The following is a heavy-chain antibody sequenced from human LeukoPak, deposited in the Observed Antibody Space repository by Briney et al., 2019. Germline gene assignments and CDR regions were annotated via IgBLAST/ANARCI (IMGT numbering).Heavy chain of an antibody. J-gene: IGHJ4*02. CDR1: GYTFTSYY. V-gene: IGHV1-46*01. CDR2: INPSGGST. Sequence: GASVKVSCKASGYTFTSYYMHWVRQAPGQGLEWMGIINPSGGSTSYAQKLQGRVTMTRDTSTSTVYMELSSLRSEDTAVYYCAGDPPIQQDSSDSSGYYPHYYFDYWGQGTLVTVPS. D-gene: IGHD3-22*01. CDR3: AGDPPIQQDSSDSSGYYPHYYFDY.